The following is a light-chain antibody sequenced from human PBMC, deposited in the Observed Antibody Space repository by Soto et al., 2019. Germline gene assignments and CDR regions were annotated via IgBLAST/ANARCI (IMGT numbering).Light chain of an antibody. V-gene: IGKV1-39*01. CDR3: QQSFTTPPYT. J-gene: IGKJ2*01. CDR1: QSVSTY. Sequence: DIQMTQSPSSLSASVGARVIITCRASQSVSTYLNWYQQKLGQAPKLLISAASNLRSGVPSRFSGSGSGTELTLTISGLEADDFATYFCQQSFTTPPYTFGQGTRL. CDR2: AAS.